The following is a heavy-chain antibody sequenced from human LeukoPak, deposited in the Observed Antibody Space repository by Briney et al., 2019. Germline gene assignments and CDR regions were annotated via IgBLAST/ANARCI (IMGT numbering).Heavy chain of an antibody. D-gene: IGHD6-13*01. CDR2: ISGSGGST. V-gene: IGHV3-23*01. Sequence: GTLRLSCAASGFTFSSYGMSWVRQAPGKGLEWVSGISGSGGSTYYADSVKGRFTISRDNSKNTLYLQMNSLRAEDTAVYYCAGRIGVAGRGFDPWGQGTLVTVSS. J-gene: IGHJ5*02. CDR1: GFTFSSYG. CDR3: AGRIGVAGRGFDP.